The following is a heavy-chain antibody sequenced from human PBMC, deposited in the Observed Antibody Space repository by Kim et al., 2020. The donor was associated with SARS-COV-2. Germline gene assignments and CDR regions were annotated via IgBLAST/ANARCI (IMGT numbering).Heavy chain of an antibody. D-gene: IGHD3-3*01. CDR1: GYNLMSYD. CDR2: MNPNSGDT. Sequence: ASVKVSCKASGYNLMSYDINWVRQAPGQGLEWLGWMNPNSGDTGYAQKFQGRVTMTRNTSIRTAYLEVSSLTSEDTAIYYCARSSFGQNTKFDFWGQGTLVTVSS. CDR3: ARSSFGQNTKFDF. J-gene: IGHJ4*02. V-gene: IGHV1-8*01.